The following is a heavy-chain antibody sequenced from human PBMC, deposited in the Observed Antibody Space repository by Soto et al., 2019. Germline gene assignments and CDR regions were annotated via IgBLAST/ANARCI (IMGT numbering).Heavy chain of an antibody. CDR2: IIPIFGTA. D-gene: IGHD5-18*01. J-gene: IGHJ4*02. CDR3: ARDECCPGGYSYGLDY. CDR1: GGTFSSYA. Sequence: QVQLVQSGAEVKKPGSSVKVSCKASGGTFSSYAISWVRQAPGQGLEWMGGIIPIFGTANYAQKFQGRVTITADESTSTAYMELSRLRSEDSAVYYCARDECCPGGYSYGLDYWGQGTLVTVPS. V-gene: IGHV1-69*12.